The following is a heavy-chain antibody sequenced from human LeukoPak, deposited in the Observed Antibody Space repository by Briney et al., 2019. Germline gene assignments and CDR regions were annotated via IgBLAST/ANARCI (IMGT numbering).Heavy chain of an antibody. CDR1: GGSISSGGYY. J-gene: IGHJ3*02. D-gene: IGHD4-17*01. V-gene: IGHV4-31*03. Sequence: SETLSLTCTVSGGSISSGGYYWSWIRQHPGTGLEWIGYIYYSGSTYYNPSLKSRVTISVDTSKNQFSLKLSSVTAADTAVYYCVRWTTFDAFDIWGQGTMVTVSS. CDR3: VRWTTFDAFDI. CDR2: IYYSGST.